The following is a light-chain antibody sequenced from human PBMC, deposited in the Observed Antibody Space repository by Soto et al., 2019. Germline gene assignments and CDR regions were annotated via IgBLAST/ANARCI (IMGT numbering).Light chain of an antibody. J-gene: IGKJ5*01. Sequence: EIVLTQSPLPLSVSPGESASISCTSRQSLTHSSGYNYLDWYLLKPGQPTQLLIYLGSNRGSGVPDRFSASGSGTDFTLTISRVETEDAGFYFCMQPLQTLITFGQGTRLEIQ. CDR3: MQPLQTLIT. CDR1: QSLTHSSGYNY. CDR2: LGS. V-gene: IGKV2-28*01.